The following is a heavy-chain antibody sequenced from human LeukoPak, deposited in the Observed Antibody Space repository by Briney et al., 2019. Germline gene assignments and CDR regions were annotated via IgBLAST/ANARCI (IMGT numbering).Heavy chain of an antibody. J-gene: IGHJ4*02. CDR2: ISSRSSFS. V-gene: IGHV3-21*01. CDR3: ARSYDFFDY. Sequence: KSGGSLRLSCAASGFTFSNYTMNWVRQAPGKGLEWVSSISSRSSFSYYADSLKGRFTVSRDNAKNSLFLQMRSLRAEDTAVYFCARSYDFFDYWGQGTLVTVSS. CDR1: GFTFSNYT. D-gene: IGHD3-3*01.